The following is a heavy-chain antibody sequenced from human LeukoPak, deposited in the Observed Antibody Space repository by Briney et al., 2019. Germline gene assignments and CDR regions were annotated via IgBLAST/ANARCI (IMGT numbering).Heavy chain of an antibody. J-gene: IGHJ4*02. CDR1: EFTFSSYW. CDR2: INTDGTST. V-gene: IGHV3-74*01. CDR3: SRGAKRGDSSGYRSFDY. D-gene: IGHD3-22*01. Sequence: PAGSLRLSCAASEFTFSSYWMHWVRQPPGKGLVRVSRINTDGTSTTYADSVKGRFTISRDNAKNTVFLQMNSLRAEDTAVYYCSRGAKRGDSSGYRSFDYWGQGTLVTVSS.